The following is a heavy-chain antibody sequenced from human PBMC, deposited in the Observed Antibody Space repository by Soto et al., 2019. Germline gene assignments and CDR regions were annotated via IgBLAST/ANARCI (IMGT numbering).Heavy chain of an antibody. D-gene: IGHD3-22*01. Sequence: QVQLVQSGAEVKKPGSSVKVSCKASGGTFSTYTITWVRQAPGQGLEWMGRIIPIIGIINYAQKFQGRVTSTGDQFTGTAYMELTRLRSDDTAVYYCAGDPDSHYNDSHASSYPWGQGTLGTVSS. CDR1: GGTFSTYT. CDR3: AGDPDSHYNDSHASSYP. CDR2: IIPIIGII. J-gene: IGHJ5*02. V-gene: IGHV1-69*08.